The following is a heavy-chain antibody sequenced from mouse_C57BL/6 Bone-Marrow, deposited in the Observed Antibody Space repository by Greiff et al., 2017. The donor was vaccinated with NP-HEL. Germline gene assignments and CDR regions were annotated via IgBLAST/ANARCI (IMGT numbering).Heavy chain of an antibody. J-gene: IGHJ1*03. CDR2: ISYDGSN. CDR3: ARGDTTVVVPAYWYFDV. D-gene: IGHD1-1*01. Sequence: DVQLQESGPGLVKPSQSLSLTCSVTGYSITSGYYWYWIRQFPGNKLEWMGYISYDGSNNYNPSLKNRISITRDTSKNQFFLKLNSVTTEDTATYYCARGDTTVVVPAYWYFDVWGTGTTVTVSS. V-gene: IGHV3-6*01. CDR1: GYSITSGYY.